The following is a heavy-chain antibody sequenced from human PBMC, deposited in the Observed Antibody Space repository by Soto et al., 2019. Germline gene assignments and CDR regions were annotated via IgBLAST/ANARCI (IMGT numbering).Heavy chain of an antibody. CDR2: IKNSSSTI. J-gene: IGHJ4*02. V-gene: IGHV3-48*01. Sequence: EVQLKESGGGLVRPGGSLRLSCAASGFAFSDYSMNWVRQSPGKGLEWLSYIKNSSSTIYYADSVKGRFTISRDNAKKLVFLHMASLRAEDTALYDCARTYHDYVWRTYPLDSWGPGTLVTVSS. CDR3: ARTYHDYVWRTYPLDS. CDR1: GFAFSDYS. D-gene: IGHD3-16*01.